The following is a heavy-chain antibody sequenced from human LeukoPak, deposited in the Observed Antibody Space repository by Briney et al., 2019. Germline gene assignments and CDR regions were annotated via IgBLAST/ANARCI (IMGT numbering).Heavy chain of an antibody. D-gene: IGHD3-9*01. CDR3: TRGRDPTYYDFVTGHYKKLSAFDI. J-gene: IGHJ3*02. Sequence: SETLSLTCTVSGDSISSSSYYWGWIRQSPGKGLEWLGSIYYSGSTYYNPSLKSRVTMAVDTSKNQFSLKLTSVTAADTAVYYCTRGRDPTYYDFVTGHYKKLSAFDIWGQGTMVTVSS. CDR1: GDSISSSSYY. V-gene: IGHV4-39*07. CDR2: IYYSGST.